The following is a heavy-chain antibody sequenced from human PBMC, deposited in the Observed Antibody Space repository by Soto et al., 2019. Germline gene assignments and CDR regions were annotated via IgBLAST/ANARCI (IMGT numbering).Heavy chain of an antibody. CDR2: INHSGST. V-gene: IGHV4-34*01. Sequence: QVQLQQWGAGLLKPSETLSLTCAVYGGSFSGYYWSWIRQPPGKGLEWIGEINHSGSTNYNPSLTSRVTISVDTSKNQFSLKLSSVTAADTAVYYCARTSRFDYWGQGTLVTVSS. CDR3: ARTSRFDY. J-gene: IGHJ4*02. D-gene: IGHD6-6*01. CDR1: GGSFSGYY.